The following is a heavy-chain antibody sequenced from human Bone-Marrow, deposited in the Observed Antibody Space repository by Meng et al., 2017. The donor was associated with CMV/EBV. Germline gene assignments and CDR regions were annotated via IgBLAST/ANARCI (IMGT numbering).Heavy chain of an antibody. V-gene: IGHV3-48*04. J-gene: IGHJ4*02. CDR1: GFTFSSYS. Sequence: GESLKISCAASGFTFSSYSMNWVRQAPGKGLEWVSYISSSSSTIYYADSVKGRFTISRDNAKNSLYLQMNSLRAEDTAVYYCARDPHYWGQGTLVTVSS. CDR2: ISSSSSTI. CDR3: ARDPHY.